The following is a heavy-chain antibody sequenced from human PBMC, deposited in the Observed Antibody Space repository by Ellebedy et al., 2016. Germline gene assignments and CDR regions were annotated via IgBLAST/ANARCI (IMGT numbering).Heavy chain of an antibody. Sequence: ASVKVSXXASGGTFSSYAISWVRQAPGQGLEWMGWISAYNGNTNYAQKLQGRVTMTTDTSTSTAYMELRSLRSDDTAVYYCARDFGICSGGSCSEVVGYFDYWGQGTLVTVSS. J-gene: IGHJ4*02. CDR1: GGTFSSYA. CDR3: ARDFGICSGGSCSEVVGYFDY. V-gene: IGHV1-18*01. CDR2: ISAYNGNT. D-gene: IGHD2-15*01.